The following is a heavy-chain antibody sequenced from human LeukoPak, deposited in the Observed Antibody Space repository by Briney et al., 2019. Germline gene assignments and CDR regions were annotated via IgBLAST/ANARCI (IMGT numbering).Heavy chain of an antibody. CDR3: AKDMNDYDPYYFDC. CDR2: ISWNSGSI. CDR1: GFTFDDYA. V-gene: IGHV3-9*01. J-gene: IGHJ4*02. D-gene: IGHD3-16*01. Sequence: PGGSLRLSCAVSGFTFDDYAMHWVRQAPGKGLEWVSGISWNSGSIGYADSVKGRFTISRDNAKNSLYLQMNSLRAEDTAFYYCAKDMNDYDPYYFDCWGQGTLVTVSS.